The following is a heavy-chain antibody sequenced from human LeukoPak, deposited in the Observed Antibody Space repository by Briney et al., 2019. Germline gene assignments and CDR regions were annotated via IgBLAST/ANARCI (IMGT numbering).Heavy chain of an antibody. CDR3: TRAVAGHPD. Sequence: PSETLSLTCAVSGVPFSNYYWSWVRQSPTKGLEWIGEINHSGYTNYNPSLKSRVTISIDTSKNQFSLMLTSVTAADTAVYYCTRAVAGHPDWGQGTLATVSS. CDR2: INHSGYT. J-gene: IGHJ4*02. CDR1: GVPFSNYY. V-gene: IGHV4-34*01. D-gene: IGHD6-19*01.